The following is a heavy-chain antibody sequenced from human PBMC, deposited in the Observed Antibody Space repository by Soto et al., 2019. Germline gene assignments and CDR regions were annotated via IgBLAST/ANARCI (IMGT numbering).Heavy chain of an antibody. D-gene: IGHD2-2*01. CDR2: ISYDGSNK. J-gene: IGHJ6*02. Sequence: QPGGSLRLSCAASGFTFSSYGMHWVRQAPGKGLEWVAVISYDGSNKYYADSVKGRFTISRDNSKNTLYLQMNSLRAEDTAVYYCAKPGSTSRLYYYYGLDGRGQGTTVTVSS. CDR3: AKPGSTSRLYYYYGLDG. V-gene: IGHV3-30*18. CDR1: GFTFSSYG.